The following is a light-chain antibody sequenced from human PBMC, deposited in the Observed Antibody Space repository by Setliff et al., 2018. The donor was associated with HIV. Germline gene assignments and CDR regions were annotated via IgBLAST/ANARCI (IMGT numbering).Light chain of an antibody. CDR3: CSYGSSDTFV. J-gene: IGLJ1*01. V-gene: IGLV2-23*02. CDR2: EVT. CDR1: SGNLGSYDL. Sequence: QSALTQPASVSGSPGQSLTISCTGTSGNLGSYDLVSWYQQHPVKAPRLIIYEVTKRPSGVSSRFSGSKSGNTASLTISGLQAEDEADYYCCSYGSSDTFVFGTGTKV.